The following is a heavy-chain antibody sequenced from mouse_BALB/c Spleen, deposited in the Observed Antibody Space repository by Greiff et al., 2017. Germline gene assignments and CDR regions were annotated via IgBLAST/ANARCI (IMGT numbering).Heavy chain of an antibody. CDR1: GYTFTSYV. Sequence: EVQLQQSGPELVKPGASVQMSCKASGYTFTSYVMHWVQQKPGQGLEWIGYINPYNDGTKYNEKFKGKATLTSDKSSSTAYMELSSLTSEDSAVYYCARGGSSPYYYAMDYWGQGTSVTVSS. CDR2: INPYNDGT. D-gene: IGHD1-1*01. V-gene: IGHV1-14*01. J-gene: IGHJ4*01. CDR3: ARGGSSPYYYAMDY.